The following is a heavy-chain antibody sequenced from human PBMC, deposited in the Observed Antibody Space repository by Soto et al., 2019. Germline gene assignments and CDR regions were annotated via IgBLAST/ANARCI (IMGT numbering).Heavy chain of an antibody. CDR1: GGSFSGYY. D-gene: IGHD1-26*01. CDR3: AREVGAAGQRKYYYYYYYMDV. CDR2: INHSGST. J-gene: IGHJ6*03. Sequence: QVQLQQWGAGLLKPSETLSLTCAVYGGSFSGYYWSWIRQPPGKGLEWIGEINHSGSTNYNPSRKSRVTISVDTSKNQFSLKLSSVTAADTAVYYCAREVGAAGQRKYYYYYYYMDVWGKGTTVTVSS. V-gene: IGHV4-34*01.